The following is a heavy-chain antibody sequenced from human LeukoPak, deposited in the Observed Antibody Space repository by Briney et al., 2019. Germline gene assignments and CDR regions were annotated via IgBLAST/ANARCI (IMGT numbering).Heavy chain of an antibody. CDR3: ARGQLELHWPRFSRVPYYFDY. CDR1: GGSFSGYY. Sequence: PSETLSLTCAVYGGSFSGYYWSWIRQPPGKGLEWIGEIYHSGSTNYNPSLKSRVTISVDTSKNQFSLKLSSVTAADTAVYYCARGQLELHWPRFSRVPYYFDYWGQGTLVTVSS. D-gene: IGHD1-7*01. V-gene: IGHV4-34*01. CDR2: IYHSGST. J-gene: IGHJ4*02.